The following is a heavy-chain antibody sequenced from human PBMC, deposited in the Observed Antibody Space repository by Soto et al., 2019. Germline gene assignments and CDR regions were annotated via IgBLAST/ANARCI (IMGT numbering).Heavy chain of an antibody. CDR3: ARTPDNGRAGVYGMDV. CDR1: GYTFTNYY. D-gene: IGHD2-8*01. Sequence: QVQLVQSGAEVKKPGASVKVSCKASGYTFTNYYIHWVRQAPGQGLEWMGWIDGDSGDTKDAQKCQGRVTMNRHTSINTAYMELSRLTSDDTAVYYCARTPDNGRAGVYGMDVWGQGNTVTVSS. V-gene: IGHV1-2*02. CDR2: IDGDSGDT. J-gene: IGHJ6*02.